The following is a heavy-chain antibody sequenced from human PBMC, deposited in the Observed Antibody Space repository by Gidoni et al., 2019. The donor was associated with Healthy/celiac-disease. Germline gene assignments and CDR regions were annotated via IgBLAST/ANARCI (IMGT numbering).Heavy chain of an antibody. CDR2: ISGSGGST. Sequence: EVQLLESGGGLVQPGGSLRLSCAASGFTFSSYAMSWVRQAPGKGPEWVSAISGSGGSTYYADSVKGRFTIYRDNSKNTLYLQMNSLRAEDTAVYYCANQGEWLAPQDYWGQGTLVTVSS. J-gene: IGHJ4*02. CDR1: GFTFSSYA. V-gene: IGHV3-23*01. CDR3: ANQGEWLAPQDY. D-gene: IGHD6-19*01.